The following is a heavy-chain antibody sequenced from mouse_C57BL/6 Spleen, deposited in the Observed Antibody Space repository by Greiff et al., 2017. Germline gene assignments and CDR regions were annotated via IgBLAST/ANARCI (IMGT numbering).Heavy chain of an antibody. Sequence: QVQLQQPGAELVKPGASLKLSCKASGYTFTSYWMHWVKQRPGQGLEWIGMIHPNSGSTNYNEKFKSKATLTVDKSSSTAYMQLSSLTSEDSAVYYCARGDYYYGNYFDYWGQGTTLTVSS. CDR2: IHPNSGST. V-gene: IGHV1-64*01. J-gene: IGHJ2*01. CDR1: GYTFTSYW. D-gene: IGHD1-1*01. CDR3: ARGDYYYGNYFDY.